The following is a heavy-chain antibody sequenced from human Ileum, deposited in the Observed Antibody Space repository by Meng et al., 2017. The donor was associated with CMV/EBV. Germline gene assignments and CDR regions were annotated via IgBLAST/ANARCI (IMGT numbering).Heavy chain of an antibody. CDR2: ITSEGSTT. J-gene: IGHJ4*02. CDR3: VRDNYGVDY. V-gene: IGHV3-74*03. CDR1: GFTFSRYW. Sequence: LCCAACGFTFSRYWMKWVRQAPGKGQVWVSHITSEGSTTTYADSVKGRFTMSRDNAKNTLYLQMHSLRADDTAVYYCVRDNYGVDYWGQGTLVTVSS. D-gene: IGHD4-17*01.